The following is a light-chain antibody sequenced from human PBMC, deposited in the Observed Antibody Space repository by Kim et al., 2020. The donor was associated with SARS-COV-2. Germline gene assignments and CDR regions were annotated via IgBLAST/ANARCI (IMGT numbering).Light chain of an antibody. Sequence: DIVMTQSPDSLAVSLGERATINCKSSQSVLHSSNNKNYLAWYQQKPGQPPKLLIYWASTRESGVPDRLSGSGSGTDFTLTISSLQAEDVAVFSCQQYYTPPYTFGQGPKLEI. CDR1: QSVLHSSNNKNY. CDR3: QQYYTPPYT. V-gene: IGKV4-1*01. J-gene: IGKJ2*01. CDR2: WAS.